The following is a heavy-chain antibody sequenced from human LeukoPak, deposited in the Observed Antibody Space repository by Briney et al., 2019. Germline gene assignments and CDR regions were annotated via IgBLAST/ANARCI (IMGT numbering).Heavy chain of an antibody. CDR3: ASQVVVAATVAFDI. D-gene: IGHD2-15*01. Sequence: GGSLRLSCAASGLTVSSNYMSWIRQAPGKGLEWVSVIYSGGSTYYADSVKGRFTISRDNSKNTLYLQMNSLRAEDTAVYYCASQVVVAATVAFDIWGQGTMVTVSS. CDR2: IYSGGST. CDR1: GLTVSSNY. V-gene: IGHV3-53*01. J-gene: IGHJ3*02.